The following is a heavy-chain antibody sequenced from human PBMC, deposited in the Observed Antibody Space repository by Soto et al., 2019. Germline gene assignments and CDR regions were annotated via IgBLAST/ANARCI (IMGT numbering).Heavy chain of an antibody. Sequence: QVQLQQWDAGLLKPSETLSLTCAVYGGSFSGYYWSWIRQPPGKGLEWIGEINHSGSTNYNPSLKSRVAISVDTSRNQFSLKLRSVTAADTAVYYCASLPNYYYYDMDVWGQGTTVTVSS. J-gene: IGHJ6*02. V-gene: IGHV4-34*01. CDR3: ASLPNYYYYDMDV. CDR2: INHSGST. CDR1: GGSFSGYY.